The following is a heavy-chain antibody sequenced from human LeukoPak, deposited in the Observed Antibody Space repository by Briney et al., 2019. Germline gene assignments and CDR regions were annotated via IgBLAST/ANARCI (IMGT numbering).Heavy chain of an antibody. D-gene: IGHD3-10*01. V-gene: IGHV3-74*01. CDR2: LNTGGNST. CDR1: GFNFSNYW. J-gene: IGHJ4*02. CDR3: TREGAYDSGTYGAGDY. Sequence: GGSLRLSCTASGFNFSNYWMHWVRQAPGKGLVWVSRLNTGGNSTIYADSVKGRFIISRDNAKSTLYLQMNSLRADDTGVYYCTREGAYDSGTYGAGDYWGQGTLVAVSS.